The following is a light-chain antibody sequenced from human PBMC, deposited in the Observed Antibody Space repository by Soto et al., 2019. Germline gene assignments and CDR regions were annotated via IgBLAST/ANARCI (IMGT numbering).Light chain of an antibody. CDR3: QRYDSLPPT. CDR2: DAS. V-gene: IGKV1-33*01. J-gene: IGKJ5*01. CDR1: RDIGKF. Sequence: DILMTQSPSSVYASVGDRVTITCQASRDIGKFLNWFQEKPGKAPKLLIYDASNLQTGVASRFSGSGSGTDFTFTITNLQPEDFATYYCQRYDSLPPTFGQGTRLEIK.